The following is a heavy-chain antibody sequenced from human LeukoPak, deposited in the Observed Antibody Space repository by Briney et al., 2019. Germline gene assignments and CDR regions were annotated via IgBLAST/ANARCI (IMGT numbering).Heavy chain of an antibody. J-gene: IGHJ3*02. V-gene: IGHV4-39*01. CDR3: ASLYCYDSPALRGAFDI. CDR1: GGSISSSSYY. Sequence: SETLSLTCTVSGGSISSSSYYWGWIRQPPGKGLEWLGSIYYSGSTYYNPSLKSRVTISVDTSKNQFSLKLSSVTAADTAVYYCASLYCYDSPALRGAFDIWGQGTMVTVSS. D-gene: IGHD3-22*01. CDR2: IYYSGST.